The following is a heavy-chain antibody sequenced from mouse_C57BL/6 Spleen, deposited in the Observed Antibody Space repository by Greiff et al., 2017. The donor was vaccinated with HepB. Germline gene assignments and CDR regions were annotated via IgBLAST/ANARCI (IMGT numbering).Heavy chain of an antibody. Sequence: VQLQQSGAELVKPGASVKLSCKASGYTFTSYWMQWVKQRPGQGLEWIGEIDPSDSYTNYNQKFKGKATLTVDTSSSTAYMQLSSLTSEDSAVYYCARKLGYAMDYWGQGTSVTVSS. D-gene: IGHD4-1*01. J-gene: IGHJ4*01. V-gene: IGHV1-50*01. CDR3: ARKLGYAMDY. CDR2: IDPSDSYT. CDR1: GYTFTSYW.